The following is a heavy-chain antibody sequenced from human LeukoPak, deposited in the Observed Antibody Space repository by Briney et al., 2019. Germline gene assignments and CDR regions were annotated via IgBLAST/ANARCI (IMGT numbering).Heavy chain of an antibody. Sequence: ASVKVSCKGSGYNFTGYYITWVRQAPGQGLEWMGWINPNSGGTNYAQKFQGRVTMTRDTSISTAYMELSRLRSDDTAVYYCATASSRANYWGQGTLVTVSS. CDR3: ATASSRANY. J-gene: IGHJ4*02. CDR2: INPNSGGT. CDR1: GYNFTGYY. D-gene: IGHD5-12*01. V-gene: IGHV1-2*02.